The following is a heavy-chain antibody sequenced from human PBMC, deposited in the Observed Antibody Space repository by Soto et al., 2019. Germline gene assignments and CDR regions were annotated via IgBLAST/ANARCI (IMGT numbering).Heavy chain of an antibody. CDR3: AKDIGRRLLWFPDY. V-gene: IGHV3-43D*03. D-gene: IGHD3-10*01. Sequence: GSLRLSCAASGFTFDDYAMHWVRQAPGKGLEWVSLISWDGGSTYYADSVKGRFTISRDNSKNSLYLQMNSLRAEDTALYYCAKDIGRRLLWFPDYWGQGTLVTVSS. J-gene: IGHJ4*02. CDR2: ISWDGGST. CDR1: GFTFDDYA.